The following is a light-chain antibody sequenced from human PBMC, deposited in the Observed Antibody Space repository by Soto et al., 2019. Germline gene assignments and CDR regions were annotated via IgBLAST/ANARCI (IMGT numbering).Light chain of an antibody. CDR2: AAS. V-gene: IGKV1-39*01. J-gene: IGKJ4*01. CDR3: QPSYSTPLA. Sequence: DIQMTQSPSSLSASVGDRVTITCRASQSISSYLNWYQQKPGKAPKLLIYAASSLQSGVPSRFSGSGSGTDFTLTISSLQPEDFATYYCQPSYSTPLAFGGGTKVESK. CDR1: QSISSY.